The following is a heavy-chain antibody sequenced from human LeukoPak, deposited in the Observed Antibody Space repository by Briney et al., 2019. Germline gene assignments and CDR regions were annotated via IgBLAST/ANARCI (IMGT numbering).Heavy chain of an antibody. CDR1: GFTFSSYG. J-gene: IGHJ4*02. V-gene: IGHV3-33*06. CDR2: IWYDGSNK. D-gene: IGHD3-22*01. Sequence: PGGSLRLSCAASGFTFSSYGMHWVRQAPGKGLEWVAVIWYDGSNKYYADSVKGRFTISRDNSKNTLYLQMNSLRAEDTAVYYCAKDQDLYCYDSSGLGYWGQGTLVTVSS. CDR3: AKDQDLYCYDSSGLGY.